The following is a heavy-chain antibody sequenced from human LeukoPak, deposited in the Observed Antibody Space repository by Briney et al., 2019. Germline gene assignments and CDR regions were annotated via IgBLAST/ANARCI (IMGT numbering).Heavy chain of an antibody. CDR1: GFTFSSYG. CDR2: IRYDGSNK. J-gene: IGHJ4*02. Sequence: GGSLRLSCAASGFTFSSYGMHWVRQAPGKGLEWVAFIRYDGSNKYYADSVKGRFTISRDNSKNTLYLQMNSLRAEDTAVYYCAGGYYDYVWGSYRASDYWGQGTLVTVSS. D-gene: IGHD3-16*02. V-gene: IGHV3-30*02. CDR3: AGGYYDYVWGSYRASDY.